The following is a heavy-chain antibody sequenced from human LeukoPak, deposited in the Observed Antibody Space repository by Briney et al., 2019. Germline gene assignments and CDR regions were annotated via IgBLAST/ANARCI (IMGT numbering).Heavy chain of an antibody. D-gene: IGHD3/OR15-3a*01. J-gene: IGHJ6*02. CDR2: IYTNGNT. CDR1: GFTFSSYA. V-gene: IGHV3-23*05. CDR3: AHLVWEYVGGLDV. Sequence: GGSLRLSCAASGFTFSSYAMNWVRQAPGKGLEWVSGIYTNGNTRYADSVRGRFTISRDNSKNTLYLQMHSLRVDDTAVYYCAHLVWEYVGGLDVWGQGTTVTVSS.